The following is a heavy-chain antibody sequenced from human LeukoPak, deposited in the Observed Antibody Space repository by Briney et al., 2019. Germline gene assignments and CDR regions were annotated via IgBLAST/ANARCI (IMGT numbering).Heavy chain of an antibody. CDR1: GGSISSGGYY. D-gene: IGHD3-10*01. CDR2: IYYSGST. V-gene: IGHV4-31*03. J-gene: IGHJ4*02. Sequence: PSETLSLTCTVSGGSISSGGYYWSWIRQHPGKGLEWIGYIYYSGSTFYNPSLKSRVTISVDTSKNQFSLKLSSVTAADTAVYYCARVRSGHFDYWGQGTLVTVSS. CDR3: ARVRSGHFDY.